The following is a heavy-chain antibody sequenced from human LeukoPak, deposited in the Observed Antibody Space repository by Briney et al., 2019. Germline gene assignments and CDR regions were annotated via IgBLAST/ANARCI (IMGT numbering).Heavy chain of an antibody. D-gene: IGHD2-15*01. V-gene: IGHV4-39*07. CDR3: ARAAVVPNWFDP. CDR1: GGSISSSSYY. Sequence: SETLSLTCTVSGGSISSSSYYWGWIRQPPGKGLEWIGSIYYSGSTYYNPSLKSRVTISVDTSKNQFSLKLSSVTAADTAVYYCARAAVVPNWFDPWGQGTLVTVSS. CDR2: IYYSGST. J-gene: IGHJ5*02.